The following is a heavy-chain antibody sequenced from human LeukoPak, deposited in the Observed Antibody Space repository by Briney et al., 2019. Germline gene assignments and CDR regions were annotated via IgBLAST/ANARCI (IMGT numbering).Heavy chain of an antibody. CDR2: ISYDGSNK. V-gene: IGHV3-30*03. CDR3: ARDRGDH. CDR1: GFTFSSYG. J-gene: IGHJ4*02. Sequence: GGSLRLSCAAPGFTFSSYGMHWVRQAPGKGLEWVAVISYDGSNKYYADSVKGRFTISRDNSKNTLYLQMNSLRAEDTAVYYCARDRGDHWGQGTLVTVSS.